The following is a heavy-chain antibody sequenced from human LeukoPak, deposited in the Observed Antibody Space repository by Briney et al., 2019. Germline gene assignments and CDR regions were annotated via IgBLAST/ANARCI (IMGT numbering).Heavy chain of an antibody. CDR2: IYYNGST. J-gene: IGHJ5*01. CDR3: ARAWRITMVRGVVAS. Sequence: SETLSLTCTVSGGSISSSSYFWGWIRQPPGKGLEWIGFIYYNGSTYHNPSLKSRVTMSVEASKNQLSLKVSSVTAADTAVYYCARAWRITMVRGVVASWGLGTLVTVSS. V-gene: IGHV4-30-4*08. CDR1: GGSISSSSYF. D-gene: IGHD3-10*01.